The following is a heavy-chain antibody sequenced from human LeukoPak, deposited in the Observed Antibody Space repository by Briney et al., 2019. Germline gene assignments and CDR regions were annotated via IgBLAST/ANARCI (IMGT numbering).Heavy chain of an antibody. D-gene: IGHD1/OR15-1a*01. J-gene: IGHJ4*02. Sequence: GRSLRLSCAASGFTFSSYAMHWVRQAPGKGLEWVAVISYDGSNKYYADSVKGRFTISRDNSKNTLYLQMNSLRAEDTAVYYCARDPSPLRKTGTPDYWGQGTLVTVSS. V-gene: IGHV3-30-3*01. CDR3: ARDPSPLRKTGTPDY. CDR1: GFTFSSYA. CDR2: ISYDGSNK.